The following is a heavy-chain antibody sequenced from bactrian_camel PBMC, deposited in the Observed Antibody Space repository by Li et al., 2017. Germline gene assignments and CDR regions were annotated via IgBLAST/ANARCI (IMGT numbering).Heavy chain of an antibody. D-gene: IGHD2*01. Sequence: QLVESGGGSVQAGGSLRLSCAASGSNSFCMAWFRQAPGKEREGVASRSYLGSTNCADWMKGQFTISQDNAKNTVYLQMNSLKPEDTAMYYCAARGPYCYTKLSVADFTYWGQGTQVTVS. CDR1: GSNSFC. CDR3: AARGPYCYTKLSVADFTY. V-gene: IGHV3S63*01. J-gene: IGHJ6*01. CDR2: RSYLGST.